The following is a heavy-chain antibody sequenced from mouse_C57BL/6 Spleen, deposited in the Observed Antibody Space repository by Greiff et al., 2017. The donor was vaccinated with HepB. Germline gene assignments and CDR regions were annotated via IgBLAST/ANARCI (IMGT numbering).Heavy chain of an antibody. CDR1: GYTFTTYP. V-gene: IGHV1-47*01. CDR2: FHPYNDDT. CDR3: ARGGDLDY. Sequence: VQLQQSGAELVKPGASVKMSCKASGYTFTTYPIEWMKQNHGKSLEWIGNFHPYNDDTKYNEKFKGKATLTVDTSSSTAYMQLSSLTSEDSAVYYCARGGDLDYWGQGTTLTVSS. J-gene: IGHJ2*01. D-gene: IGHD2-13*01.